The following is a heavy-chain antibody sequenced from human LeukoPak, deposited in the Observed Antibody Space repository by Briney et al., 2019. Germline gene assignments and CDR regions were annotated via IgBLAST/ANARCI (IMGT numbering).Heavy chain of an antibody. Sequence: PGGSLRLSCAASGSTFSSYWMHWVRQAPGKGLVWVSRINSDGRSTSHADSVKGRFTISRDNAKNTLYLQMNSLRAEDTAVYYCARGTGYSVVDYWGQGTLVTVSS. CDR3: ARGTGYSVVDY. CDR2: INSDGRST. J-gene: IGHJ4*02. CDR1: GSTFSSYW. D-gene: IGHD5-18*01. V-gene: IGHV3-74*01.